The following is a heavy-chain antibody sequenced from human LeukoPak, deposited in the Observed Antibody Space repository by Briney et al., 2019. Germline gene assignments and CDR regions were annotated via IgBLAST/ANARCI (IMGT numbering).Heavy chain of an antibody. CDR2: ISYDGSDK. CDR1: GFTFSSHG. J-gene: IGHJ4*02. CDR3: SKTSIEGPTEIDY. D-gene: IGHD4-11*01. V-gene: IGHV3-30*18. Sequence: GGSLRLSCAASGFTFSSHGMHWVRQAPGKGLEWVAVISYDGSDKYYADSVQGRFTISRDSSKNTLYLQMNSLRAEDTAVYYCSKTSIEGPTEIDYWGQGTLVTVSS.